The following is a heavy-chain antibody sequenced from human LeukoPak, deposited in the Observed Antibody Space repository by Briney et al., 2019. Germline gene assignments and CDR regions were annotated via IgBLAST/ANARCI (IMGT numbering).Heavy chain of an antibody. J-gene: IGHJ4*02. D-gene: IGHD2-8*02. CDR3: ATYRQVLLPFES. V-gene: IGHV3-23*01. CDR2: ISDSGSST. CDR1: GFTFSSYA. Sequence: PGGSLRLSCAASGFTFSSYAMSWVRQAPGKGLEWVSAISDSGSSTYYADSVKGRFTISRDNSKNTLHLQMNSLRAEDTAIYYCATYRQVLLPFESWGQGTLVTVSS.